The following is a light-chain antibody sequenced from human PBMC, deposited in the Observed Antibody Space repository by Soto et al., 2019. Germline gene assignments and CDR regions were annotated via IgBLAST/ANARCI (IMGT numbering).Light chain of an antibody. CDR2: KAS. Sequence: DIKLIRSPSILSASVGDRVTITSGASQSISSWLAWYQQKPGKAPNLLIHKASHLESGVPSRFSGSGSGTEFTLTISSLQPGDFATYYCQQSYSTPITFGRGTRLEIK. J-gene: IGKJ5*01. V-gene: IGKV1-5*03. CDR3: QQSYSTPIT. CDR1: QSISSW.